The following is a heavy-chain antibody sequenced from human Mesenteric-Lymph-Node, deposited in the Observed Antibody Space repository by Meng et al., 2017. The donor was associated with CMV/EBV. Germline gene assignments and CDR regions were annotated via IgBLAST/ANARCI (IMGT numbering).Heavy chain of an antibody. CDR2: ISGSGGKT. Sequence: GGSLRLSCAASGFIVSSSYMSWVRQAPGKGLEWVSAISGSGGKTNYADSVKGRFTISRDNSKNTLYLQMNSLRAEDTAVYYCAKGAAYINYAGGYYWGQGTLVTVSS. V-gene: IGHV3-23*01. J-gene: IGHJ4*02. CDR1: GFIVSSSY. D-gene: IGHD4-11*01. CDR3: AKGAAYINYAGGYY.